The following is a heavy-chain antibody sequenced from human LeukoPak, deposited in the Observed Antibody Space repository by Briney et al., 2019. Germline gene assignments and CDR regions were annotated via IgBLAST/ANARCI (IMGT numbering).Heavy chain of an antibody. CDR3: ARYSVLRYFDDDAFDI. D-gene: IGHD3-9*01. CDR1: GYTFTSCD. J-gene: IGHJ3*02. CDR2: MNPNSGNT. V-gene: IGHV1-8*01. Sequence: ASVKVSCKASGYTFTSCDIHWVRQATGQGLEWMGWMNPNSGNTGYAQKFQGRVTMTRNTSISTAYMELSSLRSEDTAVYYCARYSVLRYFDDDAFDIWGQGTMVTVSS.